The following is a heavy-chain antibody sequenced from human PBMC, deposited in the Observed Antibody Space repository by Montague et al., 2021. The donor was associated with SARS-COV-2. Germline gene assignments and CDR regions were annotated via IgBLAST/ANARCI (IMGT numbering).Heavy chain of an antibody. CDR2: IYHSGST. J-gene: IGHJ4*02. CDR1: GGSISSYY. V-gene: IGHV4-59*08. Sequence: SETLSLTCTVSGGSISSYYWSWIRQPPGKGLEWIGYIYHSGSTNYNPSLKSRVTISVDTSKNQFSLKLSSVTAADTAVYYCARHVLGYFDWCNEGYFDYWGQGTLVTVSS. CDR3: ARHVLGYFDWCNEGYFDY. D-gene: IGHD3-9*01.